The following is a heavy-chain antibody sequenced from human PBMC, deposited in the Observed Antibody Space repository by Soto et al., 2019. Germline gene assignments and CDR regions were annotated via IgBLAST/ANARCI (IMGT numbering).Heavy chain of an antibody. Sequence: QVQLVQSGAEVKKPGSSVKVSCKASGGTFSSYAISWVRQAPGQGLEWMGGIIPIFGTANYAQKFQGRVTITAVESTSTAYMERSSLRSEDTAVYYCARGGPLMVYASRYFDYWGQGTLVTVSS. V-gene: IGHV1-69*01. CDR2: IIPIFGTA. CDR1: GGTFSSYA. CDR3: ARGGPLMVYASRYFDY. D-gene: IGHD2-8*01. J-gene: IGHJ4*02.